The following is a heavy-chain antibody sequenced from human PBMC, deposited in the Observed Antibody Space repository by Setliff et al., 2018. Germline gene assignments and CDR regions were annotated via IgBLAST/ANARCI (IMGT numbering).Heavy chain of an antibody. D-gene: IGHD1-1*01. V-gene: IGHV4-61*09. CDR1: GASISSGNDF. J-gene: IGHJ4*01. Sequence: PSETLSLTCSVSGASISSGNDFWNWIRQPAGKGLEWIGNIYTNGGTDYSPSLRSRVTISLGTSKNQFSLQLTSVTGADTAIYYCARSDDNFQYPDYWGQGTLVTVSS. CDR3: ARSDDNFQYPDY. CDR2: IYTNGGT.